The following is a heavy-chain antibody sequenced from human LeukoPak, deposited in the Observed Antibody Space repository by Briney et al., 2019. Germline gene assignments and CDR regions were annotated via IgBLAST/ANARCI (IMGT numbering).Heavy chain of an antibody. J-gene: IGHJ4*02. V-gene: IGHV3-23*01. CDR3: AKARTERGVGFDY. D-gene: IGHD2-8*02. CDR2: ISGSGGST. Sequence: GGSLRLSCAASGFIFSDYYMSWIRQAPGKGLEWVSAISGSGGSTYYADSVKGRFTISRDNSKNTLYLQMNSLRAEDTAVYYCAKARTERGVGFDYWGQGTLVTVSS. CDR1: GFIFSDYY.